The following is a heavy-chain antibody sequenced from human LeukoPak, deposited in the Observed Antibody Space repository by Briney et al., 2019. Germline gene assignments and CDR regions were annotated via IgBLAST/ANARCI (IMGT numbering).Heavy chain of an antibody. Sequence: GESLKISCKGPGYSFTSYWIGWVRQMPGKGLEWMGIIYPGDSDTRYSPSFQGQVTISADKSISTAYLQWSSLKASDTAMYYCARAGYYYDSSGYLDYWGQGTLVTVSS. V-gene: IGHV5-51*01. CDR1: GYSFTSYW. CDR2: IYPGDSDT. J-gene: IGHJ4*02. CDR3: ARAGYYYDSSGYLDY. D-gene: IGHD3-22*01.